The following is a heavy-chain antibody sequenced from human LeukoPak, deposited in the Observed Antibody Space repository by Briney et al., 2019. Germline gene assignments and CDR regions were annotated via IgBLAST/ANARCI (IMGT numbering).Heavy chain of an antibody. CDR1: GYTFTSYY. CDR2: IDPSGGGT. Sequence: ASVKVSCKASGYTFTSYYIHWMRRAPGQGLEWMGIIDPSGGGTTYAQNFQGRVTMTRDTSTSTVYMELSSLRSEDTAVYYCATWGSSSSPLPSMDVWGQGTTVTVSS. D-gene: IGHD6-13*01. J-gene: IGHJ6*02. V-gene: IGHV1-46*01. CDR3: ATWGSSSSPLPSMDV.